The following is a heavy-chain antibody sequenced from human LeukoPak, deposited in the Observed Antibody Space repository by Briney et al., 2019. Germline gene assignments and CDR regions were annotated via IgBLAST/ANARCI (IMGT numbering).Heavy chain of an antibody. CDR3: AREYSSSSGGVDYYYYGMDV. CDR2: IIPIFGTA. D-gene: IGHD6-6*01. CDR1: GGTFSSYA. J-gene: IGHJ6*02. Sequence: SVKVSCKASGGTFSSYAIRRVRQAPGQGLEWMGGIIPIFGTANYAQKFQGRVTITADESTSTAYMELSSLRSEDTAVYCCAREYSSSSGGVDYYYYGMDVWGQGTTVTVSS. V-gene: IGHV1-69*01.